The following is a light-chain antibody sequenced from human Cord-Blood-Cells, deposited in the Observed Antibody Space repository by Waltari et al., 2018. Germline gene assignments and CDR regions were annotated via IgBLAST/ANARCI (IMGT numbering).Light chain of an antibody. Sequence: QSALTQPASVSGSPGQSITISCTGTSSDVGGYNYVSWYQQHPGKAPKLMIYDVSKRPSWVSNRFSGSKSGNTASLTISGLQAEDEADYYCSSYTSSSTPYVFGTGTKVTVL. CDR3: SSYTSSSTPYV. J-gene: IGLJ1*01. CDR2: DVS. V-gene: IGLV2-14*01. CDR1: SSDVGGYNY.